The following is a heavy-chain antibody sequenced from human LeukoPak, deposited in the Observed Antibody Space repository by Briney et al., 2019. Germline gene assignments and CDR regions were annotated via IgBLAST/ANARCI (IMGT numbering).Heavy chain of an antibody. Sequence: SETLSLTCTVSGGSISSYYWSWIRQPPGKGLEWIGYIYYSGSTNYNPSLKSRVTISVDTSKNQFSLKLSSVTAADTAVYYCARDQWLGIDYWGQGTLITVSS. CDR1: GGSISSYY. CDR3: ARDQWLGIDY. CDR2: IYYSGST. V-gene: IGHV4-59*01. J-gene: IGHJ4*02. D-gene: IGHD6-19*01.